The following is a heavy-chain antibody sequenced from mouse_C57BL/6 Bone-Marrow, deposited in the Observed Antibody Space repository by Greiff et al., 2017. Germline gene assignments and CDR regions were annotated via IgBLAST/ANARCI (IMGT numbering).Heavy chain of an antibody. Sequence: EVQGVESGGGLVQPGGSLKLSCAASGFTFSDYYMYWVRQTPEKRLEWVAYISNGGGSTYYPDTVTGRFTISRDNAKNTLYLQMSRLKSEDTAMYYCARPPFYGNYRGGAMDYWGQGTSVTVAS. CDR1: GFTFSDYY. CDR3: ARPPFYGNYRGGAMDY. J-gene: IGHJ4*01. D-gene: IGHD2-10*01. V-gene: IGHV5-12*01. CDR2: ISNGGGST.